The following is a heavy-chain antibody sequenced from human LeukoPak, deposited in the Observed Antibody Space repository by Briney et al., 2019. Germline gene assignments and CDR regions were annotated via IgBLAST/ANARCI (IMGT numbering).Heavy chain of an antibody. CDR1: GFTFSSYW. CDR3: ARESDILIGYYMSPYFDY. V-gene: IGHV3-7*04. J-gene: IGHJ4*02. CDR2: IKQDGSEK. Sequence: GGSLRLSCAASGFTFSSYWMSWVRQAPGKGLEWVANIKQDGSEKYYVDSVKGRFTISRDNAKNSLYLQMNSLRAEDTAVYYCARESDILIGYYMSPYFDYWGQGTLVTVSS. D-gene: IGHD3-9*01.